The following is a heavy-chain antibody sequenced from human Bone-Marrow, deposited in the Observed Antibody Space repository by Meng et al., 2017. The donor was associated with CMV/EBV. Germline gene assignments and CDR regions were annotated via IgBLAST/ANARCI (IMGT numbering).Heavy chain of an antibody. CDR1: GFSLSTSGMC. CDR3: ARMREGTGTTKSYYYGMDV. Sequence: SGPTLVTPTQTLTLTCTFSGFSLSTSGMCVSWVRQPPGKALEWLALIAWDDDKYYSTSLKTRLTISKDTSKNQVVLTMTNMDPVDTATYYCARMREGTGTTKSYYYGMDVWGQGTTVTVSS. V-gene: IGHV2-70*20. D-gene: IGHD1-7*01. J-gene: IGHJ6*02. CDR2: IAWDDDK.